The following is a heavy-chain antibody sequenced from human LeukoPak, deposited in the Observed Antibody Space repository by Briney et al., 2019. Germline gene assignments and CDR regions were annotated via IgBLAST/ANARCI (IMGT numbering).Heavy chain of an antibody. D-gene: IGHD5-12*01. Sequence: PGGSLRLSCEASGFSFPYGMSWVRQAPGKGLEWVSAISGSGGSTYYADSVKGRFTISRDNSKNTLYLQMNSLRAEDTAVYYCAKDFPGYSGYDLSPSDYWGQGTLVTVSS. CDR1: GFSFPYG. CDR3: AKDFPGYSGYDLSPSDY. J-gene: IGHJ4*02. CDR2: ISGSGGST. V-gene: IGHV3-23*01.